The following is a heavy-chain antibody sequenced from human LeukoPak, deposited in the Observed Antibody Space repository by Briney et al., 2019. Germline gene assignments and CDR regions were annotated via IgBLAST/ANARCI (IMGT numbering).Heavy chain of an antibody. Sequence: GGSLRLSCAASGFTFSNYAMSRVPPAPGKGLVWFSVISGSGGSTYYADPAKGRFTISRDNSKNTLYLQMNSLRAEDTAVYYCAKDPTLPGTAEYFQHWGQGTLVTVSS. V-gene: IGHV3-23*01. CDR1: GFTFSNYA. CDR3: AKDPTLPGTAEYFQH. J-gene: IGHJ1*01. D-gene: IGHD1-1*01. CDR2: ISGSGGST.